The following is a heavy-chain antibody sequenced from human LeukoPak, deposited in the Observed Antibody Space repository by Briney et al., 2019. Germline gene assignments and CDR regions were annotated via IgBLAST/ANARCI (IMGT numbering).Heavy chain of an antibody. CDR1: GFTFSSYW. V-gene: IGHV3-23*01. D-gene: IGHD6-6*01. CDR2: ISESGGNT. Sequence: PGGSLRLSCAASGFTFSSYWMHWVRQAPGKGLEWVSGISESGGNTFYADSVKGRFTISRDNSKNTLFLQMNSLRAEDTAVYYCAVSARVERVWHYFNYWGQGTLVTVSS. CDR3: AVSARVERVWHYFNY. J-gene: IGHJ4*02.